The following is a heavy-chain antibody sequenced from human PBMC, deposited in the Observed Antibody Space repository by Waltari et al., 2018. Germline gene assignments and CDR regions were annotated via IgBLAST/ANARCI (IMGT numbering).Heavy chain of an antibody. CDR1: GFTVSSNH. Sequence: EVQLVESGGGLVHPGGSLRLSCAASGFTVSSNHMSWVRQAPGKGVEWGALIDRAGSTYYADAGRGRFSISRDNSKNTLHLQMNSLGAEDTAMYYCARARDEDTAMVYFDHWGQGTLISVSS. CDR3: ARARDEDTAMVYFDH. J-gene: IGHJ4*02. D-gene: IGHD5-18*01. V-gene: IGHV3-66*02. CDR2: IDRAGST.